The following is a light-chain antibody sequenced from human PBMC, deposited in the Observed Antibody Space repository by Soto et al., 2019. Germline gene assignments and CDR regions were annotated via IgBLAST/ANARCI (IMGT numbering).Light chain of an antibody. CDR3: SSYTSSNIPV. Sequence: QSVLTQPASVSGSPGQSITISCTGTSSDVGGYNYVSWYQHHPGKAPKLMIYDVTNRPSGVSNRFSGSKSGNTASLTTSGLQAEDEADYYCSSYTSSNIPVFGGGTQLTVL. CDR2: DVT. J-gene: IGLJ7*01. CDR1: SSDVGGYNY. V-gene: IGLV2-14*03.